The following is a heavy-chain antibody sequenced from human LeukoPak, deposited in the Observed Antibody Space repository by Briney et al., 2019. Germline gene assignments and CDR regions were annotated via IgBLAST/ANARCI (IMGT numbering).Heavy chain of an antibody. CDR2: IFPGDSDT. D-gene: IGHD3-22*01. CDR3: ASSSDYYDSSGYYDDAFDI. Sequence: KPGESLKISCKGSGYSFTSYWIGWVRQMPGKGLEWMGIIFPGDSDTRYSPSFQGQVTISADKSISTAYLQWSSLKASDTAMYYCASSSDYYDSSGYYDDAFDIWGQGTMVTVSS. CDR1: GYSFTSYW. J-gene: IGHJ3*02. V-gene: IGHV5-51*03.